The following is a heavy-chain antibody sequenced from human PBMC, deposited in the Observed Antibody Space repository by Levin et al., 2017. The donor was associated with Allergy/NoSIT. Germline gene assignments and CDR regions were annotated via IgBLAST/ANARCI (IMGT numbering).Heavy chain of an antibody. Sequence: GASVKVSCAASGFTFSSYGMHWVRQAPSKGLEWVAVIWYDGSKEYYADSVKGRFTISRDNFKNTLYLEMNSLRVEDTAVYYCVRGSELGRLDYWGQGTLVTVSS. V-gene: IGHV3-33*01. D-gene: IGHD7-27*01. CDR2: IWYDGSKE. CDR1: GFTFSSYG. J-gene: IGHJ4*02. CDR3: VRGSELGRLDY.